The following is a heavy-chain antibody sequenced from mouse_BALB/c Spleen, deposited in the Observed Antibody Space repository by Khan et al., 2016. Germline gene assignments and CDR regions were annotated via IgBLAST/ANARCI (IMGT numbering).Heavy chain of an antibody. CDR2: IYPGDGDT. CDR3: ARGGDYSLYYAMDY. CDR1: GYTFTSYW. V-gene: IGHV1-87*01. Sequence: QVQLQQPGAELARPGASVKLSCKASGYTFTSYWMQWVKQRPGQGLEWIGAIYPGDGDTRYTQKFKGKATLTADKSSSTAYMLLSSLASEDSAVYYCARGGDYSLYYAMDYWGQGTSVTVSS. D-gene: IGHD1-1*01. J-gene: IGHJ4*01.